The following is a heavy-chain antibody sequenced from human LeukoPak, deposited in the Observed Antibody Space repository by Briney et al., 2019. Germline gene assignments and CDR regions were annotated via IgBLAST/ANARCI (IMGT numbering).Heavy chain of an antibody. CDR2: ISGSGGST. V-gene: IGHV3-23*01. D-gene: IGHD1-26*01. Sequence: QPGGSLRLSCAASGFTFSSYAMSWVRQAPGKGLEWVSAISGSGGSTYYADSVKGRFTISRDNSKNTLYLQMNSLRAEDTAVYYCAKGAYSGSYYYYYMDVWGKGTTVTVSS. J-gene: IGHJ6*03. CDR1: GFTFSSYA. CDR3: AKGAYSGSYYYYYMDV.